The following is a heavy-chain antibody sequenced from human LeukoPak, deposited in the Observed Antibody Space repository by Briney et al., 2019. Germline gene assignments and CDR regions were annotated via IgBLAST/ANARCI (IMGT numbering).Heavy chain of an antibody. D-gene: IGHD6-19*01. CDR3: ARDRGWIYDS. Sequence: PGGSLRLSCAASGFTFSSYGMHWVRQAPGKGLEWVAFIRYDGRNKYYADSVKGRFTISRDNSKNTLYLQMNSLRAEDTAVYYCARDRGWIYDSWGRGTLVTVSS. CDR1: GFTFSSYG. J-gene: IGHJ4*02. V-gene: IGHV3-30*02. CDR2: IRYDGRNK.